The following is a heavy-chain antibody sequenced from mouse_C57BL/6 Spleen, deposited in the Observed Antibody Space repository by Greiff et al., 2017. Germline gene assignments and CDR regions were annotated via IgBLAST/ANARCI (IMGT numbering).Heavy chain of an antibody. V-gene: IGHV5-17*01. CDR1: GFTFSDYG. Sequence: EVKVVESGGGLVKPGGSLKLSCAASGFTFSDYGMHWVRQAPEKGLEWVAYISSGSSTIYYADTVKGRFTISRDNAKNTLFLQMTSLRSEDTAMYYCARHYDYYLDYWGQGTTLTVSS. J-gene: IGHJ2*01. CDR3: ARHYDYYLDY. D-gene: IGHD2-4*01. CDR2: ISSGSSTI.